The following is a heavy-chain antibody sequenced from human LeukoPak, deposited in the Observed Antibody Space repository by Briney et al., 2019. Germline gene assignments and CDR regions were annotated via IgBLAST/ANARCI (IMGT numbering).Heavy chain of an antibody. CDR2: IRYDGSNK. CDR3: TTDPTTRPGHWDWFDP. D-gene: IGHD1-14*01. V-gene: IGHV3-30*02. CDR1: GFTFSSYG. Sequence: GGSLRLSCAASGFTFSSYGMHWVRQAPGKGLEWVAFIRYDGSNKYYADSVKGRFTISRDDSKNTLYLQMNSLKTEDTAVYYCTTDPTTRPGHWDWFDPWGQGTLVTVSS. J-gene: IGHJ5*02.